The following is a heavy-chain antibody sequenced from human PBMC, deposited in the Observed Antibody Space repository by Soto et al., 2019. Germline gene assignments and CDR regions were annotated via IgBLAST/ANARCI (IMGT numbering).Heavy chain of an antibody. Sequence: EVQLVESGGGLIQPGGSLRLSCAASGFPVSSNYMSWVRQAPGKGLEWVSIMYSGGSTYYSDSVKGRFTISRDNSKNTLYLKMNSLGVEDTAVYYCARGLRGPSPFDPWGQGTLVTVSS. D-gene: IGHD4-17*01. J-gene: IGHJ5*02. CDR2: MYSGGST. CDR3: ARGLRGPSPFDP. CDR1: GFPVSSNY. V-gene: IGHV3-53*01.